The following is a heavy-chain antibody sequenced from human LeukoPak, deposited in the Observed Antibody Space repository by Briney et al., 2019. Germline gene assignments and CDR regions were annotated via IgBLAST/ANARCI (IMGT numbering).Heavy chain of an antibody. CDR3: ARDHYYGSGSPPGDTFDI. Sequence: PGGSLRLSCAASGFTFSSYAMHWVRQAPGKGLEWVALISYDGSDKFYADSVKGRFTISRDNSKNTLYLQMNSLRAEDTAVYYCARDHYYGSGSPPGDTFDIRGQGTMVTVSS. J-gene: IGHJ3*02. CDR2: ISYDGSDK. D-gene: IGHD3-10*01. V-gene: IGHV3-30-3*01. CDR1: GFTFSSYA.